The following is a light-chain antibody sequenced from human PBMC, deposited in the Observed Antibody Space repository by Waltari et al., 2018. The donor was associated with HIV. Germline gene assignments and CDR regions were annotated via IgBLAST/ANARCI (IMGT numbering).Light chain of an antibody. CDR2: GAS. V-gene: IGKV3-20*01. J-gene: IGKJ1*01. CDR1: QSVTSNS. Sequence: DIVLTQSPGTLSLSPGERATLSCRASQSVTSNSLAWFQQKPGQAPSLLIYGASSRATGTPDRFSAGGSGTDFTLTISGLEPEDFAVYFCHQYGSSPWTFGQGAKVEIK. CDR3: HQYGSSPWT.